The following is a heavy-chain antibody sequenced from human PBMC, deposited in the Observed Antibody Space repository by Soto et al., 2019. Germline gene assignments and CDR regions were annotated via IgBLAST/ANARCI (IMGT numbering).Heavy chain of an antibody. J-gene: IGHJ4*02. D-gene: IGHD4-17*01. Sequence: GASVKVSCKASGGTFSSYAISWVRQAPGQGLEWMGGIIPIFGTANYAQKLQGRVTITADESTSTAYMELSSLRSEDTAVYYCARDDDYGDYVFDYWGQGNMVAVAS. CDR1: GGTFSSYA. V-gene: IGHV1-69*13. CDR3: ARDDDYGDYVFDY. CDR2: IIPIFGTA.